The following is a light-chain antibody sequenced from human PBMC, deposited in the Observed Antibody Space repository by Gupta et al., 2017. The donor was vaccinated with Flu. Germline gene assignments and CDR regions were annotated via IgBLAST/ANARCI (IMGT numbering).Light chain of an antibody. V-gene: IGKV1D-16*01. CDR3: QQYESYPFT. Sequence: PSSLSASVGDRVTITCRASQGVSSWVAWYHHKPDEAPKSLIYGSSSLQSGVPSRFRGSGSGTQFTLTISSLQPEDFGTYYCQQYESYPFTFGGGTMIEIK. CDR2: GSS. CDR1: QGVSSW. J-gene: IGKJ4*01.